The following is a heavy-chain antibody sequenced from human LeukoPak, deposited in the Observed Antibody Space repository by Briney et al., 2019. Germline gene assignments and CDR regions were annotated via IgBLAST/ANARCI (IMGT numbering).Heavy chain of an antibody. Sequence: GESLKISCKGSGYSFTSYRIGWVRQMPGKGLEWMGIIYPGDSDSRNSPSFQGQVTISADKSISTAYLQWSSLEASDTAMYYCARRRPGYCSGGSCYGYYFDYWGQGTLVTVSS. D-gene: IGHD2-15*01. CDR1: GYSFTSYR. J-gene: IGHJ4*02. V-gene: IGHV5-51*01. CDR2: IYPGDSDS. CDR3: ARRRPGYCSGGSCYGYYFDY.